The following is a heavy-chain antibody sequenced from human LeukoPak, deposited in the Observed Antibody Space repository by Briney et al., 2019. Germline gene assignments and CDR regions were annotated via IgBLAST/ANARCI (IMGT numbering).Heavy chain of an antibody. J-gene: IGHJ4*02. D-gene: IGHD1-1*01. CDR2: ISGSGGAT. CDR3: TKRGNWNEDDY. Sequence: PGGSLRLSCAASGFTSTNYAMNWVRQAPGKGLEWVSTISGSGGATYYADSVKGRFTISRDNSKNTLNLQMNSLRAEDTAVYYCTKRGNWNEDDYWGQGTLVTVSS. V-gene: IGHV3-23*01. CDR1: GFTSTNYA.